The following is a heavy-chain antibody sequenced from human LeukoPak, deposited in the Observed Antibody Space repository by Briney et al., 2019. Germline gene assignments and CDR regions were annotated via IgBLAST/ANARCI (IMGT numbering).Heavy chain of an antibody. CDR1: GVSISSYY. V-gene: IGHV4-59*01. Sequence: SETLTLTCTVSGVSISSYYWSWIRQPPGKGLEWIGNIYYSGSTNYNPSLKSRLTTSVDTSKNQFSLKLSSVTAADTAVYYCARAYSSSSDYFDYWGQGTLVTVSS. CDR2: IYYSGST. CDR3: ARAYSSSSDYFDY. J-gene: IGHJ4*02. D-gene: IGHD6-6*01.